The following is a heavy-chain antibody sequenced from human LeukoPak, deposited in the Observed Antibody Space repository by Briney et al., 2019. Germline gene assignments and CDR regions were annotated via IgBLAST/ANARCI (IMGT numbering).Heavy chain of an antibody. CDR1: GFTFSSYA. CDR3: ARVTEARGDYYYGMDV. V-gene: IGHV3-7*01. J-gene: IGHJ6*02. Sequence: GGSLRLSCAASGFTFSSYAMPWVRQAPGKGLEWVANIKQDGSEKYYVDSVKGRFTISRDNAKNSLYLQMNSLRAEDTAVYYCARVTEARGDYYYGMDVWGQGTTVTVSS. D-gene: IGHD3-16*01. CDR2: IKQDGSEK.